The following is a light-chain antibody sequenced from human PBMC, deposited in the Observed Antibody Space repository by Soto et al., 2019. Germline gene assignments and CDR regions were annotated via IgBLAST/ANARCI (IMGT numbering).Light chain of an antibody. V-gene: IGLV2-23*01. CDR2: EGS. J-gene: IGLJ2*01. Sequence: QSALTQPASVSGSPGQSITISCTRTSSDVGSYNLVSWYQRHPDKAPKLIIYEGSKRPSGVSNRFSGSQSGNTASLTISGLQADDEADYYCCSYAGTGIAFSGGTKLTVL. CDR3: CSYAGTGIA. CDR1: SSDVGSYNL.